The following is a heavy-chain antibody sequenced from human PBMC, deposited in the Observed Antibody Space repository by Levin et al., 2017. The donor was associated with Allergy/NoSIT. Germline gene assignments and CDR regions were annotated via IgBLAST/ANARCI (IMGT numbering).Heavy chain of an antibody. J-gene: IGHJ4*02. D-gene: IGHD3-10*01. V-gene: IGHV4-39*01. CDR2: IYYSGST. CDR1: GGSISSSSYY. Sequence: NTSETLSLTCTVSGGSISSSSYYWGWIRQPPGKGLEWIGSIYYSGSTYYNPSLKSRVTISVDTSKNQFSLKLSSVTAADTAVYYCARLKMVQGAYFDYWGQGTLVTVSS. CDR3: ARLKMVQGAYFDY.